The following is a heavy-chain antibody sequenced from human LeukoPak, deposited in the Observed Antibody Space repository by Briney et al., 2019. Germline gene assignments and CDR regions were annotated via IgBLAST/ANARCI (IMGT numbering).Heavy chain of an antibody. CDR2: ISGSGGST. CDR3: AKDRAFYCSGGSCYLDY. CDR1: GFTFSRYA. D-gene: IGHD2-15*01. Sequence: GGSLRLSCAASGFTFSRYAMTWVRQAPGKGLEWVSVISGSGGSTAHADSVKGRFTISRDNSKNTLYLQMNSLRAEDTAVYYCAKDRAFYCSGGSCYLDYWGQGTLVTDSS. J-gene: IGHJ4*02. V-gene: IGHV3-23*01.